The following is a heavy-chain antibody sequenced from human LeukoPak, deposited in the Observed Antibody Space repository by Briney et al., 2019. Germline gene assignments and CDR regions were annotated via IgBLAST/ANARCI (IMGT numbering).Heavy chain of an antibody. CDR3: ARDQGSFDYGGNHYYYYMDV. CDR1: GYTFTGYY. D-gene: IGHD4-23*01. J-gene: IGHJ6*03. CDR2: INPNSGGT. Sequence: ASVKVSCKASGYTFTGYYMHWVRQAPGQGLEWMGWINPNSGGTNYAQKFQGRVTMTRDTSISTAYMELSRLRSDDTAVYYCARDQGSFDYGGNHYYYYMDVWGKGTTVTVSS. V-gene: IGHV1-2*02.